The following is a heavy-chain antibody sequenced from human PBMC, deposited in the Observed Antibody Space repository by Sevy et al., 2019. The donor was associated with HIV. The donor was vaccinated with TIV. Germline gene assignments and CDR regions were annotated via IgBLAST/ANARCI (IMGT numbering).Heavy chain of an antibody. Sequence: GGSLRLTCAASGFTFSSYGMHWVRRAPGKGLEWVAVLSYDGSNKDYADSVKGRFTISRDNSKNTLYLQMNSLRAEDTAVYYSAGLGGGPTVTGPRWGQGTLVTVSS. J-gene: IGHJ4*02. CDR3: AGLGGGPTVTGPR. CDR1: GFTFSSYG. CDR2: LSYDGSNK. D-gene: IGHD4-17*01. V-gene: IGHV3-30*03.